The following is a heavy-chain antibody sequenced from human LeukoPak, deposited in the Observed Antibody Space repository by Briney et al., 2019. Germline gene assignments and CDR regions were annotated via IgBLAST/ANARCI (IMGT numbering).Heavy chain of an antibody. J-gene: IGHJ3*02. CDR2: IYYTGST. CDR3: ARSYCSSTSCYRDGFDI. Sequence: SETLSLTCTVSGGSISNYYWSWIRQPPGKGLEWIGYIYYTGSTNYNPSLKSRVTISGDMSKNQFSLKLSSVTAADTAVYHCARSYCSSTSCYRDGFDIWGQGTMVTVSS. CDR1: GGSISNYY. D-gene: IGHD2-2*01. V-gene: IGHV4-59*01.